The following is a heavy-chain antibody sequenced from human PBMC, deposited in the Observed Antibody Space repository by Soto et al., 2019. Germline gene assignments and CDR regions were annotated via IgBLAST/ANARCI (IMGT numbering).Heavy chain of an antibody. J-gene: IGHJ4*02. CDR3: ARDKRDLRFLEWSYYFDY. CDR2: ISYDGSNK. D-gene: IGHD3-3*01. CDR1: GFTFSSYA. V-gene: IGHV3-30-3*01. Sequence: GGSLRLSCAASGFTFSSYAIHWVRQAPGKGLEWVAVISYDGSNKYYADSVKGRFTISRDNSKNTLYLQMNSLRAEDTAVYYCARDKRDLRFLEWSYYFDYWGEGTLVTVSS.